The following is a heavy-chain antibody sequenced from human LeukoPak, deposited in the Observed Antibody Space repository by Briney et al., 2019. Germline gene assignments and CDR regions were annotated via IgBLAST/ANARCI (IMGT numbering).Heavy chain of an antibody. V-gene: IGHV1-58*02. CDR2: IVVGSGNT. CDR3: AADAGQTYYYDSSGYSLDY. J-gene: IGHJ4*02. D-gene: IGHD3-22*01. Sequence: SVKVSCKASGFTFTSSAMQWVRQARGQRLEWIGWIVVGSGNTNYAQKFQERVTITRDMSTSTAYMELSSLRSEDTAVYYCAADAGQTYYYDSSGYSLDYWGQGTLVTVSS. CDR1: GFTFTSSA.